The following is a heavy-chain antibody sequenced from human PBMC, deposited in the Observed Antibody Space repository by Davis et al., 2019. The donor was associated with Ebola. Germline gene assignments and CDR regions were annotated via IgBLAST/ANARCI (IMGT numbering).Heavy chain of an antibody. V-gene: IGHV3-30*04. CDR2: ISHSSRER. Sequence: PGGSLRLSCAASGFIFSDYAMHWVRQAPGKGLEWVAVISHSSRERFYADSGKGRFTISRDNSENTLYLQMNSLTTDDTAVYYCARAVHNEDLDYWGQGTPVTVSS. D-gene: IGHD3-3*01. CDR3: ARAVHNEDLDY. CDR1: GFIFSDYA. J-gene: IGHJ4*01.